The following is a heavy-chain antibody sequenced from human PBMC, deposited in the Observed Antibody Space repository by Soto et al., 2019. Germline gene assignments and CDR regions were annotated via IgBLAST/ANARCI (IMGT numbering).Heavy chain of an antibody. V-gene: IGHV3-33*01. J-gene: IGHJ4*02. D-gene: IGHD6-19*01. CDR1: GFSFGSYG. CDR2: IWHDGTNK. Sequence: QVQLVEAGGGVVPPGRSLRLSCTASGFSFGSYGMHWVRQAPGKGLEWVAGIWHDGTNKYYGDSVKGRSTISRDNSKNTMYLQMNSLRAEDTAVYYCASDITYIEVGGASIWGQGTLVTVSS. CDR3: ASDITYIEVGGASI.